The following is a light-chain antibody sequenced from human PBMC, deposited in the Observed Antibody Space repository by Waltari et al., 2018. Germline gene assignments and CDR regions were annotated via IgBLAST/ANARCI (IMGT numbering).Light chain of an antibody. J-gene: IGKJ2*01. CDR2: WAS. V-gene: IGKV4-1*01. CDR1: VNLFYNSNNKNN. Sequence: DIVMIQSPDSLAVSLGERATSSGKSSVNLFYNSNNKNNLAWYQQRPGQPPNLLFYWASIRESGVPDRFSGSGSGTDFTLAISSLQAEYVAFYYCQQYYRTPHTFGQGSNVEIK. CDR3: QQYYRTPHT.